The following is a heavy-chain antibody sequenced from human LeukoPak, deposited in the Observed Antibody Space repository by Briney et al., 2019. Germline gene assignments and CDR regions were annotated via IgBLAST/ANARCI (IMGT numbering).Heavy chain of an antibody. CDR1: GYSFTNYC. CDR3: ARSQGYCSGGSCLQGDWFDP. J-gene: IGHJ5*02. V-gene: IGHV5-51*01. Sequence: GEALKIFCKGSGYSFTNYCIGWVRQMPGKGLEGMGIIYPGDSDIRYSPSFQDRLTISARQSIRTTFLLWSSMQASDTAMYYCARSQGYCSGGSCLQGDWFDPWGQGTLVTVSS. D-gene: IGHD2-15*01. CDR2: IYPGDSDI.